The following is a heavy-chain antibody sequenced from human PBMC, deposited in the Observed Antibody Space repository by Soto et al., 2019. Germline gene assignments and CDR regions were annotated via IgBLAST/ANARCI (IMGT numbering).Heavy chain of an antibody. J-gene: IGHJ6*02. CDR3: AKDLSSVTTSRNYYYYGMDV. D-gene: IGHD4-4*01. CDR2: ISGSGGST. Sequence: EVQLLESGGGLVQPGGSLRLSCAASGCTFSSYAMRWVRQAPGKGLEWVSAISGSGGSTYYADSVKGRFTISRDNSKNTLYLQMNSLRAEDTAVYYCAKDLSSVTTSRNYYYYGMDVWGQGTTVTVSS. CDR1: GCTFSSYA. V-gene: IGHV3-23*01.